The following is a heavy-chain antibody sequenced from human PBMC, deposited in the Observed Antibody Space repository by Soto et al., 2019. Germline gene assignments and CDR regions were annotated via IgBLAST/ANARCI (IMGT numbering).Heavy chain of an antibody. CDR1: GGSFGNSA. J-gene: IGHJ4*02. Sequence: SVKVSCKASGGSFGNSAINWVRQTPGQGLEWLGGFIPVYRTLNYAQKFQGRVTITADESTGTAYMTLSSLASDDTAVYYCATGVIWIGYFSFDAWGQGTPVTVSS. CDR3: ATGVIWIGYFSFDA. V-gene: IGHV1-69*13. CDR2: FIPVYRTL. D-gene: IGHD3-3*01.